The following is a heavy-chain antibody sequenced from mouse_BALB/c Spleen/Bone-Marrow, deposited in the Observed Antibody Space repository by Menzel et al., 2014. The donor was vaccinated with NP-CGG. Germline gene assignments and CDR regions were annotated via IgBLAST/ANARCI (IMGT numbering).Heavy chain of an antibody. J-gene: IGHJ4*01. Sequence: VQLQQSGAELVKPGASVKLSCMASGFTFTSYWIHWVKQRPGQGPEWIGEINPSNGRTNYNEKFKSKATLTEDKSSSTAYMQLSSLTSEDSAVYYCARDGNYRYAMDYWGQGTSVTVFS. D-gene: IGHD2-1*01. V-gene: IGHV1S81*02. CDR3: ARDGNYRYAMDY. CDR2: INPSNGRT. CDR1: GFTFTSYW.